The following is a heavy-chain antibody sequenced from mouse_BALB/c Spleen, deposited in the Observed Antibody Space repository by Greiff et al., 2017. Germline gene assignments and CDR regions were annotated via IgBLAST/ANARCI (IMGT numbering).Heavy chain of an antibody. V-gene: IGHV3-2*02. Sequence: EVQLQQSGPGLVKPSQSLSLTCTVTGYSITSDYAWNWIRQFPGNKLEWMGYISYSGSTSYNPSLKSRISITRDTSKNQFFLQLNSVTTEDTATYYCARYPHYYGSSYFDYWGQGTTLTVSS. D-gene: IGHD1-1*01. CDR1: GYSITSDYA. J-gene: IGHJ2*01. CDR2: ISYSGST. CDR3: ARYPHYYGSSYFDY.